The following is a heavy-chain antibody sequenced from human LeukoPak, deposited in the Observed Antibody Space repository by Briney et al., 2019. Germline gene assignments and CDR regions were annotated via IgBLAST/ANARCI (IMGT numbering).Heavy chain of an antibody. CDR3: ARFSDYSGDWYFDL. D-gene: IGHD4-23*01. V-gene: IGHV4-59*13. CDR1: GASPSSYY. Sequence: SETLSLTCTVSGASPSSYYWTWLRQPPGKGLEWIGYIFHSGTTNYNPSLKSRLTMSVDTSKNQFSLHLTSVTAADTAVYYCARFSDYSGDWYFDLWGRGTLVTVSS. J-gene: IGHJ2*01. CDR2: IFHSGTT.